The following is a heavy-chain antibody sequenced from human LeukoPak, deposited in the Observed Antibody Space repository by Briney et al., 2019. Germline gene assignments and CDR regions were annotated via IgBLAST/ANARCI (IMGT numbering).Heavy chain of an antibody. CDR2: INPSGGST. CDR1: GYTFTSYY. Sequence: GASVKVSCKASGYTFTSYYMHWVRQAPGQGLEWMGIINPSGGSTSYAQKFQGRVTMTRDMSTSTVYMELSSLRSEDTAVYYCARGPRVVVVPAAINWYFDLRGRGTLVTVSS. V-gene: IGHV1-46*01. CDR3: ARGPRVVVVPAAINWYFDL. J-gene: IGHJ2*01. D-gene: IGHD2-2*01.